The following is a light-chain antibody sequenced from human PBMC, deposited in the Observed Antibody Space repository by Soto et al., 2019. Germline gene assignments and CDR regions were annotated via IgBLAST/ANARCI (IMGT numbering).Light chain of an antibody. CDR1: KLGDKY. V-gene: IGLV3-1*01. CDR3: QAWDSSTALV. Sequence: SSELTQPPSVSVSPGQTASITCSGDKLGDKYACWYQQKPGQAPVLVIYQDNKRPSGIPERFSGSNSGNTATLTISGTQAMDEADYYCQAWDSSTALVFGGGTKVTVL. J-gene: IGLJ2*01. CDR2: QDN.